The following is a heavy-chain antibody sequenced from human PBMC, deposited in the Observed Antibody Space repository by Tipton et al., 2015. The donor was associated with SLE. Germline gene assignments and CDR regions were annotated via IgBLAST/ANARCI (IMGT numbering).Heavy chain of an antibody. D-gene: IGHD2-21*01. CDR2: IYYVGKT. Sequence: TLSLTCTVSGGSISSGGLFWSWVRQHPGKGLEWIGYIYYVGKTYYTPSLTSRVSMSVDTSENQFSLRLSFVTAADAAVYYCARGSYCGGDCFPGGYYYYMDVWGKGPTVTVSS. V-gene: IGHV4-31*03. CDR1: GGSISSGGLF. J-gene: IGHJ6*03. CDR3: ARGSYCGGDCFPGGYYYYMDV.